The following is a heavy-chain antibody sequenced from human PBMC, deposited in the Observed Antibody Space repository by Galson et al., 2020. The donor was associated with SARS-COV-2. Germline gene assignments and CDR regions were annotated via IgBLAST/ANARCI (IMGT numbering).Heavy chain of an antibody. Sequence: GGSLRLSCTVSEFIFSSSNMNWVRQAPGKGMEWVSYISSTGRTIYYADSVRGRFTVSRDNAKNSLYLQMSGLRNEDTAIYYCAKSDDTGNTGVGDKWGQGTLVTVSS. CDR1: EFIFSSSN. D-gene: IGHD2-8*02. V-gene: IGHV3-48*02. CDR3: AKSDDTGNTGVGDK. J-gene: IGHJ4*02. CDR2: ISSTGRTI.